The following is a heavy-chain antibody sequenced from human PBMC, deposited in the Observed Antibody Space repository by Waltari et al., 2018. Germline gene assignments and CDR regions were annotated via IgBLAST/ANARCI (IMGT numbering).Heavy chain of an antibody. CDR3: ARDPEGGNAHPRSPAPSDY. Sequence: EVQLVESGGGLVKPGGSLRLSCAASGFTFSSYSMNWVRQAPGKGLEWVSSISSSSSYIYYADSVKGLFTISRDNAKNSLYLQMNSLRAEDTAVYYCARDPEGGNAHPRSPAPSDYWGQGTLVTVSS. D-gene: IGHD1-26*01. J-gene: IGHJ4*02. CDR1: GFTFSSYS. CDR2: ISSSSSYI. V-gene: IGHV3-21*01.